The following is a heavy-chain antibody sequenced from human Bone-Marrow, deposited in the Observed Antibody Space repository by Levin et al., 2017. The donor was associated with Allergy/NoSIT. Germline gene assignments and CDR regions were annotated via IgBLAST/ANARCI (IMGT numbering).Heavy chain of an antibody. CDR1: GFTFSSYW. V-gene: IGHV3-7*04. Sequence: GGSLRLSCAASGFTFSSYWMSWVRQAPGKGLEWVANIKQDGSEKYYVDTVKGRFTISRDNAKNSLYLQMNSLRAEDTAVYYCARLRPYLIAAAGFFDYWGQGTLVTVSS. D-gene: IGHD6-13*01. J-gene: IGHJ4*02. CDR3: ARLRPYLIAAAGFFDY. CDR2: IKQDGSEK.